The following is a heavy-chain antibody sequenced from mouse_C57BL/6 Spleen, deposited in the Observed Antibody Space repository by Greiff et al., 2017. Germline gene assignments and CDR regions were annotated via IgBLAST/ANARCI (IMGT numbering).Heavy chain of an antibody. V-gene: IGHV1-7*01. CDR2: INPSSGYT. CDR1: GYTFTSYW. D-gene: IGHD1-2*01. Sequence: QVQLKQSGAELAKPGASVKLSCTASGYTFTSYWMHWVKQRPGQGLEWIGYINPSSGYTKYYPKFKDKATLTADKSSSTAYMQLSSLTYEDSAVYYCGRGDYYGEGAFDYWGQGTTLTVSS. CDR3: GRGDYYGEGAFDY. J-gene: IGHJ2*01.